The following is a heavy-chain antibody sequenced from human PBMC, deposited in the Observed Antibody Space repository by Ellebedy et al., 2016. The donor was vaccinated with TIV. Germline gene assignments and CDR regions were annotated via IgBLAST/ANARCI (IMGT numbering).Heavy chain of an antibody. CDR3: ARDLGGYYYFDY. CDR1: GFTFSSSA. J-gene: IGHJ4*02. CDR2: ISFVGSAK. Sequence: GGSLRLXXAASGFTFSSSAMHWVRQAPGKGLEWVAVISFVGSAKYYADSVKGRFTISRDNSKSTLYLQMNSLRAEDTAVYYCARDLGGYYYFDYWGQGTLVTVSS. V-gene: IGHV3-30*04. D-gene: IGHD3-22*01.